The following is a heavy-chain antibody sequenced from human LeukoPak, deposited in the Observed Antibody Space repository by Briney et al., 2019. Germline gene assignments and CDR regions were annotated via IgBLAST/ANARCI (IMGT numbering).Heavy chain of an antibody. Sequence: GGSLRLSCAASGFTFSDYYMSWIRQAPGKGLEWVSYISSSGNTIYYTDSVKGRFTISRDNAKNSLYLQMNSLRAEDTAVYYCARSSGWYHRGPDYYYYYMDVWGKGTTVTVS. J-gene: IGHJ6*03. CDR2: ISSSGNTI. CDR1: GFTFSDYY. D-gene: IGHD6-19*01. V-gene: IGHV3-11*04. CDR3: ARSSGWYHRGPDYYYYYMDV.